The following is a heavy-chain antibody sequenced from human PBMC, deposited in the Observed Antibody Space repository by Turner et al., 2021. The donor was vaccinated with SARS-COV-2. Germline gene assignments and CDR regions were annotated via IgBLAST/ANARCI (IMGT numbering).Heavy chain of an antibody. Sequence: QVQLVQSGAEVNKPGASVTVSCKISGYTLTELSMYWVRQAPGKGLEWMGGCDPEDGETIYAQNFQGRVTMTEDTSTDTAYMELSSLRSEDTAVYFCATGYQLRVNWFDPWGQGTLVTVSS. CDR1: GYTLTELS. CDR3: ATGYQLRVNWFDP. CDR2: CDPEDGET. V-gene: IGHV1-24*01. J-gene: IGHJ5*02. D-gene: IGHD2-2*01.